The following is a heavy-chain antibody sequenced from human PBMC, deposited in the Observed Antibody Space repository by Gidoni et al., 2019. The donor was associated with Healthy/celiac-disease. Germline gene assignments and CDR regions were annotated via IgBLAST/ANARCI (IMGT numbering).Heavy chain of an antibody. J-gene: IGHJ6*02. D-gene: IGHD3-10*01. V-gene: IGHV4-59*01. CDR1: GGSISSYY. CDR3: ARGALMVRGTDYYYGMDV. Sequence: QVQLQESGPGLVKPSETLSLTCTVSGGSISSYYWSWIRQPPGKGLEWIGYIYYSGSTNYNPSLKSRVTISVDTSKNQFSLKLSSVTAADTAVYYCARGALMVRGTDYYYGMDVWGQGTTVTVSS. CDR2: IYYSGST.